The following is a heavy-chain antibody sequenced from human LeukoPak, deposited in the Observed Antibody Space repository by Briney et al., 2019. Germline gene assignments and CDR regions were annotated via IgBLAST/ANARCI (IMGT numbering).Heavy chain of an antibody. CDR3: ASVGTVTKGAFDI. CDR2: IIPIFGTA. CDR1: GGTFSSYA. V-gene: IGHV1-69*06. Sequence: SVKVSCKASGGTFSSYAISWVRQAPGQGLEWMGGIIPIFGTANYAQKFQGRVTITADKSTSTAYMELSSLRSEDTAVYYCASVGTVTKGAFDIWGQGTMVTVSS. J-gene: IGHJ3*02. D-gene: IGHD4-17*01.